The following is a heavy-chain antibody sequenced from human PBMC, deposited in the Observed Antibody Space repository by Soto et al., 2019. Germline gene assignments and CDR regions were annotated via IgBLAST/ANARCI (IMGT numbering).Heavy chain of an antibody. D-gene: IGHD6-19*01. CDR3: ARDFSGSIAVAGGAFDI. CDR1: GFTFSSYA. V-gene: IGHV3-30-3*01. CDR2: ISYDGSNK. J-gene: IGHJ3*02. Sequence: QVQLVESGGGVVQPGRSLRLSCAASGFTFSSYAMHWVRQAPGKGLEWVAVISYDGSNKYYADSVKGRFTISRDNSRNTLCLQMNSLGAEDTAGYYCARDFSGSIAVAGGAFDILGQGTMVTVSS.